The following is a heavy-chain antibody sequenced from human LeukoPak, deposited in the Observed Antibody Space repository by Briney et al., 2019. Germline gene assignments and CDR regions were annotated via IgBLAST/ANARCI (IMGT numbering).Heavy chain of an antibody. V-gene: IGHV3-9*01. J-gene: IGHJ4*02. D-gene: IGHD4-11*01. Sequence: GGSLRLSCAASGFTFDDYAMHWVRQAPGKGLEWVSGISWNSGSIGYADSVKGRFTIPRDNAKNTLYLQMNSLRAEDTAVYYCARGPTVTTEYFDYWGQGTLVTVSS. CDR1: GFTFDDYA. CDR2: ISWNSGSI. CDR3: ARGPTVTTEYFDY.